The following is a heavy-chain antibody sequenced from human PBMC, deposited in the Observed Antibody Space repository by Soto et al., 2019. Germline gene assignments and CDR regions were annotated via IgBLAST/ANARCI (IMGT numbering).Heavy chain of an antibody. V-gene: IGHV6-1*01. J-gene: IGHJ6*02. CDR2: TYYRSKWYN. CDR3: ARDRGTIFGVVIYYYYYGMDV. D-gene: IGHD3-3*01. Sequence: LSLTCAISGDSVSSNSAAWNWIRQSPSRGLEWLGRTYYRSKWYNDYAVSVKSRITINPDTSKNQFSLQLNSVTPEDTAVYYCARDRGTIFGVVIYYYYYGMDVWGQGTTVTVSS. CDR1: GDSVSSNSAA.